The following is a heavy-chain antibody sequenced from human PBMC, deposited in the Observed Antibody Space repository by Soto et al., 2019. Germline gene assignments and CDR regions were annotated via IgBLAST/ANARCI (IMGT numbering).Heavy chain of an antibody. CDR3: ARDGEIVVVPAATNDY. CDR2: ISSSSSYI. J-gene: IGHJ4*02. Sequence: GGSLRLSCAASGFTFSSYSMNWVRQAPGKGLEWVSSISSSSSYIYYADSVKGRFTISRDNAKNSLYLQMNSLRAEDTAVYYCARDGEIVVVPAATNDYWGQGTLVTVSS. D-gene: IGHD2-2*01. CDR1: GFTFSSYS. V-gene: IGHV3-21*01.